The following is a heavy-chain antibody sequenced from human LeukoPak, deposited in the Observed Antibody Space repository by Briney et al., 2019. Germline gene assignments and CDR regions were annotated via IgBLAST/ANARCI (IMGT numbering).Heavy chain of an antibody. CDR2: ISGSNGNT. CDR3: ARRWGLSEDTLTGYYIPKDHYYGMDV. CDR1: GYTFTSYG. J-gene: IGHJ6*02. V-gene: IGHV1-18*01. Sequence: ASVKVSCKVAGYTFTSYGISWVRQAPGQGLEWMGWISGSNGNTEYAQKFQGRVTMTTDTSTSTAYMEVRSLRSDDTAVYYCARRWGLSEDTLTGYYIPKDHYYGMDVWGQGTTVIVSS. D-gene: IGHD3-9*01.